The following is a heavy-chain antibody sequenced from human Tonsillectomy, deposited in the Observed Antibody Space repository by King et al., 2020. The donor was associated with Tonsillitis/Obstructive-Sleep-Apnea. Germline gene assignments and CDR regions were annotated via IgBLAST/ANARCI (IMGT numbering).Heavy chain of an antibody. J-gene: IGHJ6*04. V-gene: IGHV7-4-1*02. Sequence: VQLVQSGSELKKPGASVKVSCKASGYTFTNYALNWVRQAPGQGLEWMGWINTNTGNPTYAQGFTGRFVFSLDTSVATAYLQISSLKAEDTAVYYCTRPSCSTTSCYKAAGLDGWGKGTAVTVSS. CDR3: TRPSCSTTSCYKAAGLDG. D-gene: IGHD2-2*02. CDR2: INTNTGNP. CDR1: GYTFTNYA.